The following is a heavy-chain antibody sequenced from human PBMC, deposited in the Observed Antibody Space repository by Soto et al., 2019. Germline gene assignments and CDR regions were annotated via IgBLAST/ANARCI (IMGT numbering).Heavy chain of an antibody. CDR2: ISGSGGST. Sequence: EVQLLESGGGLVQPGGSLRLSCAASGFTFSSYAMSWVRQAPGKGLEWVSAISGSGGSTYYADSVKGRFTISRDNSKNTLYLQMNSLRAEDTAVYYCAKDLGYYDSSGYSSYDWYFDLWGRGTLVTVSS. J-gene: IGHJ2*01. D-gene: IGHD3-22*01. V-gene: IGHV3-23*01. CDR3: AKDLGYYDSSGYSSYDWYFDL. CDR1: GFTFSSYA.